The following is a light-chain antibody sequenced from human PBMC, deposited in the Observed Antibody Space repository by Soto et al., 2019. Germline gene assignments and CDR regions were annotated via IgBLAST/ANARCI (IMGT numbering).Light chain of an antibody. V-gene: IGLV2-14*01. CDR1: SSDVGGYNY. CDR3: SPYTSSSVWV. CDR2: EVS. Sequence: QSALTQPASVSGSPGQSITISCTGTSSDVGGYNYVSWYQQHPGKAPKLMIYEVSNRPSGVSNRFSGSKSGNTASLTISGLQAEDEADYFCSPYTSSSVWVFGGGTKLTVL. J-gene: IGLJ3*02.